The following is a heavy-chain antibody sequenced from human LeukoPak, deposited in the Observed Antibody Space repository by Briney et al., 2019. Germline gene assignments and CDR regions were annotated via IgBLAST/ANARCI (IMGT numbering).Heavy chain of an antibody. CDR3: ARVGLDFWSGYEKRAFDI. D-gene: IGHD3-3*01. V-gene: IGHV3-23*01. CDR1: GFTFSSYA. Sequence: GGSLRLSCAASGFTFSSYAMSWVRQAPGKGLEWVSAISGSGGSTYYADSVKGRFTISRDNSKNTLYLQMNSLRAEDTAVYYCARVGLDFWSGYEKRAFDIWGQGTMVTVSS. J-gene: IGHJ3*02. CDR2: ISGSGGST.